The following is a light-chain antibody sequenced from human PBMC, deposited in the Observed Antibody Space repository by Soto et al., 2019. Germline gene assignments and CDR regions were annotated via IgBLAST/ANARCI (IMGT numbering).Light chain of an antibody. Sequence: EILMTQSPATRSVSPGDRATLSCRASQSVKSHLAWYQHKPGQAPRLLIFAASTRATGIPARFSGSGSGTEFTLTISSLQSEDFAVYYCQQYSDWPPQYTFGQGTKVDIK. CDR2: AAS. V-gene: IGKV3-15*01. J-gene: IGKJ2*01. CDR1: QSVKSH. CDR3: QQYSDWPPQYT.